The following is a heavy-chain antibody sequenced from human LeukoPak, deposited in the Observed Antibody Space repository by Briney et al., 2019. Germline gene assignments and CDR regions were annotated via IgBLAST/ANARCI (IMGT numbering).Heavy chain of an antibody. J-gene: IGHJ3*02. V-gene: IGHV3-7*01. CDR2: INKDGSA. CDR3: ARDPYDFSGGYAYGAFDM. CDR1: GFTFSSYW. D-gene: IGHD3-16*01. Sequence: GGSLRLSCVASGFTFSSYWVTWVRQAPGKGLEWVANINKDGSANEDSVKGRFTISRDNAKNSLYLQMNSLRVEDTAMYYCARDPYDFSGGYAYGAFDMWGQGTMVTVSS.